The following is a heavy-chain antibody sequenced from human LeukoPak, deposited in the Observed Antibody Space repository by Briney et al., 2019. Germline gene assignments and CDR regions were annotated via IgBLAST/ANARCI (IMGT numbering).Heavy chain of an antibody. CDR1: GFTFSSYA. J-gene: IGHJ5*02. Sequence: PGGSLRLSCAASGFTFSSYAMSWVRQAPGKGLEWVSAISGSGGSTYYADSVKGRFTISRDNSKSTRYLQMNSLRAEDTAVYYCAKRPKITIFGVAGNWFDPWGQGTLVTVSS. CDR2: ISGSGGST. D-gene: IGHD3-3*01. CDR3: AKRPKITIFGVAGNWFDP. V-gene: IGHV3-23*01.